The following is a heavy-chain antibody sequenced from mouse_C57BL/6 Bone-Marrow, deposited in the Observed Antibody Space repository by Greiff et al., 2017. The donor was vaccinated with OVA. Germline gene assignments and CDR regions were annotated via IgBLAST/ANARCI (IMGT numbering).Heavy chain of an antibody. Sequence: SGAELVRPGASVKLSCTASGFNIKDDYMHWVKQRPEQGLEWIGWIDPENGDTEYASKFQGKATITADTSSNTAYLQLSSLTSEDTAVYYCTPYYSNSSFAYWGQGTLVTVSA. CDR3: TPYYSNSSFAY. D-gene: IGHD2-5*01. CDR1: GFNIKDDY. J-gene: IGHJ3*01. V-gene: IGHV14-4*01. CDR2: IDPENGDT.